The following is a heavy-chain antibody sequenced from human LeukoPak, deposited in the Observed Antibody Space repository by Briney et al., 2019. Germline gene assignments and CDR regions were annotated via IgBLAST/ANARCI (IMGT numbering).Heavy chain of an antibody. CDR3: ARTPPAFECSSTTCPVLDY. D-gene: IGHD2-2*01. V-gene: IGHV1-18*01. J-gene: IGHJ4*02. CDR1: GYTFISYG. Sequence: VASVKVSCKISGYTFISYGISWVRQAPGQGLEWMGWISVYNGNRNYAQNLQGRLTMTTDTSTSTAYMELRSLRSDDTAVYYCARTPPAFECSSTTCPVLDYWAQGTLVTVSS. CDR2: ISVYNGNR.